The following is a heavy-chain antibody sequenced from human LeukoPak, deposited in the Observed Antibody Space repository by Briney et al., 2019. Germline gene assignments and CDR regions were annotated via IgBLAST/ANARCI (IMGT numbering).Heavy chain of an antibody. CDR1: GFTFSSYA. CDR2: ISSNGGST. Sequence: GGSLRLSCSASGFTFSSYAMHWVRQAPGKGLEYVAAISSNGGSTYYADSVKGRFTISRDNSKNTLYLQMNSLRGDDTAVYYCAKDVGKWESLHFFDYWGQGTLVTASS. V-gene: IGHV3-64*04. D-gene: IGHD1-26*01. J-gene: IGHJ4*02. CDR3: AKDVGKWESLHFFDY.